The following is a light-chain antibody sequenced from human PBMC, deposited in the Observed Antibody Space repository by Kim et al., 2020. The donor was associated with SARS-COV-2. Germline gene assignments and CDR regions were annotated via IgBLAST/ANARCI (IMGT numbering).Light chain of an antibody. CDR3: QQYNDWPRT. Sequence: EIVMTQSPATLSVSPGERATLSCRASQTVSSSLAGYQHKPGQAPRLLIYGASTRATGIPARFSGSGSGTEFTLTISSLQSEDFAVYYCQQYNDWPRTFGQGTKVDIK. V-gene: IGKV3-15*01. CDR1: QTVSSS. CDR2: GAS. J-gene: IGKJ1*01.